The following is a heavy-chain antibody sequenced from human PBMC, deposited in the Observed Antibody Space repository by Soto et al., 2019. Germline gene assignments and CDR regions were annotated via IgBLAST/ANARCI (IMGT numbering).Heavy chain of an antibody. V-gene: IGHV3-43*02. CDR2: INADGTDT. CDR1: GFTFEDYA. Sequence: EVQLVESGGGVVQPGGSLRLSCAASGFTFEDYALHWVRQSSGKGPEWVSLINADGTDTYYADSVKGRFTISRDNRKAPFFLQMNSLRPEDSAMYYCAKARFYFDSSPYDSWGQGTLVTVTS. CDR3: AKARFYFDSSPYDS. J-gene: IGHJ4*02. D-gene: IGHD3-22*01.